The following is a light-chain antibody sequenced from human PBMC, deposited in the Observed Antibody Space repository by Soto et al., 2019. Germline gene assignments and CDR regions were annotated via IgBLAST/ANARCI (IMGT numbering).Light chain of an antibody. V-gene: IGLV1-40*01. CDR2: GND. J-gene: IGLJ1*01. CDR3: QSYGSSPSANFV. CDR1: SSNIGAGYD. Sequence: QLVLTQPPSVSGAPGQRVTISCTGSSSNIGAGYDVHWYQQLPGNAPKLLIYGNDNRPSGVPERFSGSKSGTSDSLAITGLRADDEADYYCQSYGSSPSANFVFGTGTKVTVL.